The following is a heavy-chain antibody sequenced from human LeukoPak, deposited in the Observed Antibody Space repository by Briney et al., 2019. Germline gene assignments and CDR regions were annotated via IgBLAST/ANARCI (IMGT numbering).Heavy chain of an antibody. Sequence: ASVKVSCKASGDTFPSYVICWVRQPPRQGGERMGWISDYNGHPNYAQKLQGRVTMTADTSTSTAYMELRSLRSDDTAVYYCARVGYSSSGGDYWGQGTLVTVSS. CDR2: ISDYNGHP. D-gene: IGHD6-13*01. J-gene: IGHJ4*02. CDR1: GDTFPSYV. V-gene: IGHV1-18*01. CDR3: ARVGYSSSGGDY.